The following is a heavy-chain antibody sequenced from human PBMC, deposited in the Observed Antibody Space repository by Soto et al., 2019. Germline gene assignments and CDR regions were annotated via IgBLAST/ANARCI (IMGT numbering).Heavy chain of an antibody. D-gene: IGHD3-16*01. CDR1: GASISSGGYF. Sequence: PSETLSLTCTVSGASISSGGYFWTWIRQHPGKGLEWIGYIYHSGNTYYNPSLKSRVTMSVDTSKNQFSLNVTSVTAADTAVYYCARDRGSGGVASASDPWGQGTLVTVSS. J-gene: IGHJ5*02. V-gene: IGHV4-31*03. CDR2: IYHSGNT. CDR3: ARDRGSGGVASASDP.